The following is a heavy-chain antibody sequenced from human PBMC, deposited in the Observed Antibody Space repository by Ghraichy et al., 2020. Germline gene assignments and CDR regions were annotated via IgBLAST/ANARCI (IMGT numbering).Heavy chain of an antibody. CDR2: INHSGST. V-gene: IGHV4-34*01. CDR1: GGSFSGYY. CDR3: ARGRSMVRGVITHQLYYYYGMDV. D-gene: IGHD3-10*01. Sequence: SETLSLTCAVYGGSFSGYYWSWIRQPPGKGLEWIGEINHSGSTNYNPSLKSRVTISVDTSKNQFSLKLSSVTAADTAVYYCARGRSMVRGVITHQLYYYYGMDVWGQGTTVTVSS. J-gene: IGHJ6*02.